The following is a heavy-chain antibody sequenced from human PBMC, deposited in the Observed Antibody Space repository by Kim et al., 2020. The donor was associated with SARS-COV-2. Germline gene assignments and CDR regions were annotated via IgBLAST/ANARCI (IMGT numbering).Heavy chain of an antibody. J-gene: IGHJ4*02. Sequence: AKGRFTISRDNAKTTRYLQMNSLRAEDTAVYYCARDGGYSGYDDYYFDYWGQGTLVTVSS. CDR3: ARDGGYSGYDDYYFDY. V-gene: IGHV3-66*01. D-gene: IGHD5-12*01.